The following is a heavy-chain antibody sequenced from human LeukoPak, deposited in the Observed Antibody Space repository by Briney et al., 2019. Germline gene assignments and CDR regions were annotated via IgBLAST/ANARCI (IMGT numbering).Heavy chain of an antibody. J-gene: IGHJ6*02. Sequence: ASVKVSCKASGYTFTSYGISWVRQAPGQGLEWMGRIIPILGIANYAQKFQGRVTITADKSTSTAYMELSSLRSEDTAVYYCASPWPDVVVNPYYYYYGMDVWGQGTTVTVSS. D-gene: IGHD2-2*01. V-gene: IGHV1-69*04. CDR2: IIPILGIA. CDR3: ASPWPDVVVNPYYYYYGMDV. CDR1: GYTFTSYG.